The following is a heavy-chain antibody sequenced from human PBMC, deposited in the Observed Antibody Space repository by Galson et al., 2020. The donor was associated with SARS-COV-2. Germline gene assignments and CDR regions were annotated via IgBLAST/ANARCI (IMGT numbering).Heavy chain of an antibody. J-gene: IGHJ6*02. CDR1: GGSFSGYY. Sequence: SETLSLTCAVYGGSFSGYYWSWIRQPPGKGLEWIGEINHSGSTNYNPSLKSRVTISVDTSKNQFSLKLSSVTAADTAVYYCARGNGSDYYDYGMDGWGQGTTVTVSS. CDR2: INHSGST. V-gene: IGHV4-34*01. CDR3: ARGNGSDYYDYGMDG.